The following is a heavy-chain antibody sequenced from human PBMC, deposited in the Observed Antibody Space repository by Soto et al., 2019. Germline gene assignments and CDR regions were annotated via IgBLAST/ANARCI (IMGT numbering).Heavy chain of an antibody. J-gene: IGHJ5*02. CDR3: ARWAYDIWSGYSHNDCFDP. V-gene: IGHV4-31*03. D-gene: IGHD3-3*01. Sequence: QVQLQESGPGLVKPSQTLSLICTVSGGSIISADHYWSWIRQHPGKGLEWIGYIYYSGSTDYNPSLKSRVTISVDTSKIQFSLKLISVTAADTAVYYCARWAYDIWSGYSHNDCFDPWGQGTLVTVSS. CDR2: IYYSGST. CDR1: GGSIISADHY.